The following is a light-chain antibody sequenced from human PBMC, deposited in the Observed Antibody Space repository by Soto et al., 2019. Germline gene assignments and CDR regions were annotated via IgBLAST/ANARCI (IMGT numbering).Light chain of an antibody. CDR3: QQYNSYPFT. CDR1: QSISSW. CDR2: KAS. Sequence: DIQMTQSPSTLSASVGDRVTITCRASQSISSWLAWYQQKPGKAPKLPIYKASSLESWVPSRFSGSGSGTEFTLTISSLPTDDFATYYCQQYNSYPFTFGPGTKVDIK. V-gene: IGKV1-5*03. J-gene: IGKJ3*01.